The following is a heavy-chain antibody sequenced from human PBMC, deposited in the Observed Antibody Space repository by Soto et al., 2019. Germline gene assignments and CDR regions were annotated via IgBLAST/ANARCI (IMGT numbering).Heavy chain of an antibody. V-gene: IGHV3-23*01. J-gene: IGHJ4*02. Sequence: EVQLLESGGGLVQPGGSLRLSCATSGFTFSSYAMTWVRQAPGAGLEWVSAISGSGVTTYYADSVGGRFTISRDNSKDTLYLQLNSLRAEDTAVYYCAKDHPSRCSNGICYFGQPDYWGQGTLVTVSS. CDR1: GFTFSSYA. CDR3: AKDHPSRCSNGICYFGQPDY. D-gene: IGHD2-8*01. CDR2: ISGSGVTT.